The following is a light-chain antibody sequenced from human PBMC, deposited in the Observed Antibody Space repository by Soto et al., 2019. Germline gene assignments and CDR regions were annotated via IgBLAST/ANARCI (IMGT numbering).Light chain of an antibody. CDR3: GTWDSSLSAVV. J-gene: IGLJ2*01. V-gene: IGLV3-21*02. Sequence: SYELTQPPSVSVAPGQSARITCGGNNIGSQSVHWYQQKPGQAPVLVVYDDNDRPSGIPERFSGSKSGTSATLGITGLQTGDEADYYCGTWDSSLSAVVFGGGTKLTVL. CDR2: DDN. CDR1: NIGSQS.